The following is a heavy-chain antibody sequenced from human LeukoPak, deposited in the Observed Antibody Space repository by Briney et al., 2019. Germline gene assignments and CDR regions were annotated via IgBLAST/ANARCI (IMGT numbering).Heavy chain of an antibody. J-gene: IGHJ4*02. CDR2: IYYSGST. D-gene: IGHD3-3*01. V-gene: IGHV4-59*01. CDR3: ARAPLHYDFWSGYYTFLDY. CDR1: GGSISSYY. Sequence: SETLSLTCAVSGGSISSYYWSWIRQPPGKGLEWIGYIYYSGSTNYNPSLKSRVTISVDTSKNQFSLKLSSVTAADTAVYYCARAPLHYDFWSGYYTFLDYWGQGTLVTVSS.